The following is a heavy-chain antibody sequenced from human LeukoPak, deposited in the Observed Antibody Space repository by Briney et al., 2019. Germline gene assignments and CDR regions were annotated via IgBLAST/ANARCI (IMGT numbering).Heavy chain of an antibody. D-gene: IGHD6-19*01. CDR3: ARQYTSGWYSKEPVTIDY. Sequence: KNGESLKISCKGSGYSFTSYWIGWVRQMPGKGLEWMGIIYPDDSDTRYSPSFQGQVTISADKSISTAYLQWSNLKASDTAMYYCARQYTSGWYSKEPVTIDYWGQGTLVTVSS. V-gene: IGHV5-51*01. CDR1: GYSFTSYW. CDR2: IYPDDSDT. J-gene: IGHJ4*02.